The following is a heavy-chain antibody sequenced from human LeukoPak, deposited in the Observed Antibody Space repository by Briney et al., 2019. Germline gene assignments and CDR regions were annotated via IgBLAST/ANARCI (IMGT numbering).Heavy chain of an antibody. CDR2: IRHDGHT. CDR3: ARASSSSWNDAFDI. CDR1: GYFSTAYY. Sequence: SETLSLTCTVSGYFSTAYYWGWIRQPPGKGLEWIASIRHDGHTYYNASLKSQVTISVDTSKNQFSLKLSSVTAADTAVYYCARASSSSWNDAFDIWGQGTMVTVSS. D-gene: IGHD6-13*01. V-gene: IGHV4-38-2*02. J-gene: IGHJ3*02.